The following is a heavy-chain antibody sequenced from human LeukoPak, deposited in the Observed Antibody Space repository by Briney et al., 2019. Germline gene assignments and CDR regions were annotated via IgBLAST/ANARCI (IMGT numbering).Heavy chain of an antibody. CDR1: GGSISSYY. J-gene: IGHJ6*02. CDR2: IYYSGST. CDR3: ASLDYYYYGMDV. Sequence: SETLSLTCTVSGGSISSYYWSWIRQPPGKGLEWIGYIYYSGSTNYNPSLKSRVTISVDTSKNQFPLKMSSVTAADTAVYYCASLDYYYYGMDVWGQGTTVTVSS. V-gene: IGHV4-59*08.